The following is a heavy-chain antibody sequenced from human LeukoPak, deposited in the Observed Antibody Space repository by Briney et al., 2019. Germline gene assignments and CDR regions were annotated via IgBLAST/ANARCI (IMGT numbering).Heavy chain of an antibody. CDR3: ARGLWFGEFIPNGMDV. V-gene: IGHV1-18*04. Sequence: ASVKVSCKASGYTFTSYGISWVRQAPGQGPEWMGWISAYNGNTNYAQKLQGRVTMTTDTSTSTAYMELRSLRSDDTAVYYCARGLWFGEFIPNGMDVWGKGTTVTVSS. D-gene: IGHD3-10*01. J-gene: IGHJ6*04. CDR2: ISAYNGNT. CDR1: GYTFTSYG.